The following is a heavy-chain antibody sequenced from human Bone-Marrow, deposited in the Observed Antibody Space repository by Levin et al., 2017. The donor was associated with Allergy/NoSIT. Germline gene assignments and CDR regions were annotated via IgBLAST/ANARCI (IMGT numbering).Heavy chain of an antibody. D-gene: IGHD3-22*01. CDR2: ISDSGSNT. V-gene: IGHV3-23*01. CDR1: GFTFSSYA. CDR3: AKDLYTANYYDSSGYYSN. J-gene: IGHJ4*02. Sequence: GGSLRLSCAASGFTFSSYAMSWVRQAPGKGLEWVSSISDSGSNTYYRDSVKGRFTISRDKSKNTLYLQMNSLRAEDTAIYFCAKDLYTANYYDSSGYYSNWGQGTLVTVSS.